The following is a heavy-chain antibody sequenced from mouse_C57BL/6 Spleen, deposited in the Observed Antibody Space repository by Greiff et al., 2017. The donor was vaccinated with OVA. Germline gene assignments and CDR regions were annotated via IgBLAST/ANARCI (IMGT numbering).Heavy chain of an antibody. CDR1: GFSLTSYG. Sequence: VQLQQSGPGLVQPSQSLSITCTVSGFSLTSYGVHWVRQSPGKGLEWLGVIWSGGSTDYNAAFISRLSISKDNSKSQVFFKMNSLQADDTAIYYCARKGLYGNYEAWFAYWGQGTLVTVSA. J-gene: IGHJ3*01. CDR3: ARKGLYGNYEAWFAY. D-gene: IGHD2-1*01. V-gene: IGHV2-2*01. CDR2: IWSGGST.